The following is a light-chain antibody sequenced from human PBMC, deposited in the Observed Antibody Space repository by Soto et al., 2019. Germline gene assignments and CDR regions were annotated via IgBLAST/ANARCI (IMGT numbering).Light chain of an antibody. Sequence: IVMTQSPATLSVSPGERATLSCRASQSVSSNLAWYQQKPGQAPRLLIYGASTRATGIPARFSGSGSGTEFTLTISSLQSEDFAVYYCQQYNNWLSITFGQGTRLESK. CDR1: QSVSSN. CDR3: QQYNNWLSIT. V-gene: IGKV3-15*01. CDR2: GAS. J-gene: IGKJ5*01.